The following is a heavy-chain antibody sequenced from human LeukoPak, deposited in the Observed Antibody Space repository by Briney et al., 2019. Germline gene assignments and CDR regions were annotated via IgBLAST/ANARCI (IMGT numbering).Heavy chain of an antibody. CDR2: IIPIFGTA. Sequence: ASVKVSCKASGGTFSSYAISWARQAPGQGLEWMGGIIPIFGTANYAQKFQGRVTITADQSTSTAYMELSSLRSEDTAVYYCARESGYCSSTSCFPFDYWGQGTLVTVSS. CDR3: ARESGYCSSTSCFPFDY. D-gene: IGHD2-2*01. CDR1: GGTFSSYA. J-gene: IGHJ4*02. V-gene: IGHV1-69*01.